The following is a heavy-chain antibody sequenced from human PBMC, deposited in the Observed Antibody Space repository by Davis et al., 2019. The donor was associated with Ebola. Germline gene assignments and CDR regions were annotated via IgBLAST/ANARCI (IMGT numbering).Heavy chain of an antibody. CDR2: MYYSGST. V-gene: IGHV4-39*01. J-gene: IGHJ5*02. CDR3: ARLYYGSGSYYNWFDP. D-gene: IGHD3-10*01. Sequence: LETLSLTCTVSGASISSNTYYWGWIRQPPGKGLEWIGSMYYSGSTYYNPSLKSRVTISIDSSKNQVSLKLSSVTAADTAVYYCARLYYGSGSYYNWFDPWGQGTLVTVSS. CDR1: GASISSNTYY.